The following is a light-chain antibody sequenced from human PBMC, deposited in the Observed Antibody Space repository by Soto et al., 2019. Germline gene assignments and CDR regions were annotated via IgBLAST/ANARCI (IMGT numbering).Light chain of an antibody. Sequence: QSALTQPASVSGSPGQSIAISCTGTRSDVGAYNYVSWYQQHPGKAPKLMISEVTNRPSGVSDRFSCSKSGNTASVTISGLQVEDEADYYCSSLTSRFTFVFGTGTKLTVL. V-gene: IGLV2-14*01. J-gene: IGLJ1*01. CDR3: SSLTSRFTFV. CDR1: RSDVGAYNY. CDR2: EVT.